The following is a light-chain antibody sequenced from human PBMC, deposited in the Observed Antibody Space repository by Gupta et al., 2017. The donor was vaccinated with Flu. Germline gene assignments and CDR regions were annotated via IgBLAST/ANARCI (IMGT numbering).Light chain of an antibody. CDR2: VVS. V-gene: IGKV2-30*01. J-gene: IGKJ1*01. Sequence: DVVMTQSPLSLPVTPGQPASISCRSSEGLLYSNGDIYLHWFPERPGQSPRRLIYVVSHRASGVPDRFSGSGSGTDFTLKISRVEAEDVGVYYCMQGSRWPWAFGQGTKVEIK. CDR1: EGLLYSNGDIY. CDR3: MQGSRWPWA.